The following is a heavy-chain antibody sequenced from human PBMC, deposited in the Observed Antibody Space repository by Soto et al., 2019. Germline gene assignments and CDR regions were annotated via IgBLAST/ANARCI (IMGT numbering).Heavy chain of an antibody. Sequence: EVQLVESGGGLIQPGGSLRLSCAVSGFTVSNNYMSWVRQAPGKGLEGVSVIYSGGYTAYGDSVKGRFTISRDNSKNTFFLQRTRRGPAARGLFFWAAVRGGGGYWGQGTLVTVSS. J-gene: IGHJ4*02. CDR2: IYSGGYT. V-gene: IGHV3-53*01. CDR1: GFTVSNNY. CDR3: AAVRGGGGY. D-gene: IGHD3-10*01.